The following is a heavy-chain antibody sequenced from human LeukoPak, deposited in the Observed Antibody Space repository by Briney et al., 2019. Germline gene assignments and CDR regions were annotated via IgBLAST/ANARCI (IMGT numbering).Heavy chain of an antibody. CDR3: ARGTGQLVPIVYN. CDR2: ISSSSSYI. CDR1: EFTFSSYT. Sequence: GGSLRLSCAASEFTFSSYTMNWVRQAPGKGLEWVSSISSSSSYIYYADSVKGRFTISRDNAKNSLYLQMNSLRAEDTAVYYCARGTGQLVPIVYNWGQGTLVTVSS. V-gene: IGHV3-21*01. J-gene: IGHJ4*02. D-gene: IGHD6-6*01.